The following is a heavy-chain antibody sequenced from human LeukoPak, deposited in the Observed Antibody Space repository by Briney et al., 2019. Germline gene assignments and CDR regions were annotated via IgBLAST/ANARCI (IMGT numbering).Heavy chain of an antibody. Sequence: ASVKVSCKASGYTFTSYGISWVRQAPGQGLEWMGWISAYNGNTNYAQKLQGRVTMTTDTSTSTAYMELRSLRSDDTAVYYCARDYDFWSGYYTGIFDYWGRGTLVTVSS. CDR3: ARDYDFWSGYYTGIFDY. CDR1: GYTFTSYG. V-gene: IGHV1-18*01. J-gene: IGHJ4*02. D-gene: IGHD3-3*01. CDR2: ISAYNGNT.